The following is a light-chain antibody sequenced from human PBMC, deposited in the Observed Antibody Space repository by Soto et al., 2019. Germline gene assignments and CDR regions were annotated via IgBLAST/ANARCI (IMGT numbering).Light chain of an antibody. CDR3: QSYDSSMSGYV. CDR2: GYG. J-gene: IGLJ1*01. CDR1: ISNIGASYD. V-gene: IGLV1-40*01. Sequence: QSLLTHPPSVSRAPGQRFTISCAGSISNIGASYDVHWYQQLPGTAPKVVIYGYGNRPSGVPDRFSGSKSGTSASLAIAGLQAEDEADYYCQSYDSSMSGYVFGTGTKVTVL.